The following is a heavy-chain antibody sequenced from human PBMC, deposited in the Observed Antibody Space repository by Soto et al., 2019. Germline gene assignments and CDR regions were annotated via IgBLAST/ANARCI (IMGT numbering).Heavy chain of an antibody. V-gene: IGHV4-34*01. CDR2: INHSGST. CDR3: ARRYYYGSGSYFLGPRRRGYYFDY. CDR1: GGSFSGYY. D-gene: IGHD3-10*01. J-gene: IGHJ4*02. Sequence: QVQLQQWGAGLLKPSETLSLTCAVYGGSFSGYYWSWIRQPPGKGLEWIGEINHSGSTNYNPSLKSRVTISVDTSKNQFSLKLSSVTAADTAVYYCARRYYYGSGSYFLGPRRRGYYFDYWGQGTLVTVSS.